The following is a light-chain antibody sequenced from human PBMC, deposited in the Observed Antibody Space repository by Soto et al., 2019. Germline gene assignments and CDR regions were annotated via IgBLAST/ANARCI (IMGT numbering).Light chain of an antibody. CDR2: DVS. CDR3: QQLKSYPIT. Sequence: DIQLTQSPSFLSASVRDRVTITCRASQVISSDLAWYQQKAGKAPKLLIYDVSSLQRGVPLRFSGRGSETELSLTVSSLQPEDFATYYCQQLKSYPITFGRGTRREIK. J-gene: IGKJ5*01. CDR1: QVISSD. V-gene: IGKV1-9*01.